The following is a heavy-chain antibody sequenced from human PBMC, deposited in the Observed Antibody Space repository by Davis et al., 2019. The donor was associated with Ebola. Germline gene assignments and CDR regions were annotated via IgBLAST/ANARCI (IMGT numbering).Heavy chain of an antibody. J-gene: IGHJ6*02. V-gene: IGHV3-53*01. Sequence: PEGSLRLSCAASGFTVSSNYMSWVRQAPGKGLEWVSAIYSGGSTYYADSVKGRFTISRDNSKNTIFLQMNSLRVEDTAVYYCATRLRFLESIENYHQYVVDVWGQGTTVTVSS. CDR3: ATRLRFLESIENYHQYVVDV. D-gene: IGHD3-3*01. CDR1: GFTVSSNY. CDR2: IYSGGST.